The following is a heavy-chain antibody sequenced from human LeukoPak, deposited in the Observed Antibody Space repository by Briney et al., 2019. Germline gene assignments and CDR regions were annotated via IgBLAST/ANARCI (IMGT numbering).Heavy chain of an antibody. D-gene: IGHD3-3*01. CDR3: GRDIILSDAVLAVVYGDAIDG. V-gene: IGHV3-21*01. CDR1: AVTVSDYC. J-gene: IGHJ3*01. CDR2: ISLGSSYI. Sequence: GGSLRLSCAAFAVTVSDYCSNWVRQAPGKGLEWVSSISLGSSYIYYTDSVKGRFTISRDDGRNSVYLQMSELRAEDTADYYCGRDIILSDAVLAVVYGDAIDGWGQGTVVTVSP.